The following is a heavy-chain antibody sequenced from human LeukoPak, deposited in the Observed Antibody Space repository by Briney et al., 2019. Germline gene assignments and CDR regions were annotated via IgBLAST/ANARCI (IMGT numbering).Heavy chain of an antibody. Sequence: RASVKVSCKASGYTFTSYDINWVRQATGQGLEWMGWMNPNSGNTGYAQKFQGRVTITRNTSISTAYMELSSLRSEDTAVYYCASSVAGTRWFDPWGQGTLVTVSS. CDR2: MNPNSGNT. CDR1: GYTFTSYD. J-gene: IGHJ5*02. V-gene: IGHV1-8*01. D-gene: IGHD6-19*01. CDR3: ASSVAGTRWFDP.